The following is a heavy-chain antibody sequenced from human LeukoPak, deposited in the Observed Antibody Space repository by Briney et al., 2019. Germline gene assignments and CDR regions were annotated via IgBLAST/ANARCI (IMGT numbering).Heavy chain of an antibody. CDR3: ARDLYYYDSSVGY. Sequence: PGGSLRLSCAASGFTFSSYAMHWVRQAPGKGLEWVAVISYDGSNKYYADSVKGRFTISRDNSRNTLYLQMYSLRAEDTAVYYCARDLYYYDSSVGYWGQGTLVTVSS. J-gene: IGHJ4*02. V-gene: IGHV3-30*04. CDR2: ISYDGSNK. D-gene: IGHD3-22*01. CDR1: GFTFSSYA.